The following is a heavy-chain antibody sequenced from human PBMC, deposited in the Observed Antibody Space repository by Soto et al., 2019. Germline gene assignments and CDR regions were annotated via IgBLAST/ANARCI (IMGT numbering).Heavy chain of an antibody. CDR2: IDWDDDK. Sequence: QITLKESGPTLVKPTQTLTLTCTFSGFSLSTSAVGVGWIRQPPGKALEWLAIIDWDDDKHYSPSLKSRLVITKVTSKHQVVITMTNMDPVDTATYYYARSEYDSAWTLDYWGQGAMVTACS. CDR3: ARSEYDSAWTLDY. CDR1: GFSLSTSAVG. J-gene: IGHJ4*02. V-gene: IGHV2-5*02. D-gene: IGHD6-19*01.